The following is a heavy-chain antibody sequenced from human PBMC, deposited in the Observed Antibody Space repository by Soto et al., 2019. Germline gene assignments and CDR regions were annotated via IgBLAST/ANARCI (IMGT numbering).Heavy chain of an antibody. D-gene: IGHD2-21*01. V-gene: IGHV3-7*01. CDR1: GFTFGDYW. J-gene: IGHJ4*02. Sequence: EVQLVESGGGLVQPGGSLTLSCAASGFTFGDYWMNWVRQAPGKGLEWVADIKEDGSEKYFVDSVKGRFTISRDNSKNSPYLQINSLRADDTGVYYCTKDALYCVGGRCLVGPSYTCDHWGQVTRLTVS. CDR3: TKDALYCVGGRCLVGPSYTCDH. CDR2: IKEDGSEK.